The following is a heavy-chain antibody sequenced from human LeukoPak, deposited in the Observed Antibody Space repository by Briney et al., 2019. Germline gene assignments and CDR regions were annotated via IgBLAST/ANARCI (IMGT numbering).Heavy chain of an antibody. Sequence: ASVKVSCKASGGTFSSYAISWVRQAPGQGLEWMGRIIPILGIANYAQKFQGRVTITADKSTSTAYMELSSLRSEDTAVYYCARDEDYGDYDWYFDLWGRGTLVTVSS. CDR3: ARDEDYGDYDWYFDL. D-gene: IGHD4-17*01. CDR2: IIPILGIA. J-gene: IGHJ2*01. V-gene: IGHV1-69*04. CDR1: GGTFSSYA.